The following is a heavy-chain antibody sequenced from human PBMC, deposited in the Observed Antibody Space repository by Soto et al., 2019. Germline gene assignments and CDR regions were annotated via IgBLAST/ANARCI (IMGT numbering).Heavy chain of an antibody. Sequence: PGGSLRLSCAASGFTFDDYTMHWVRQAPGKGLEWVSLISWDGGSTYYADSVKGRFTISRDNSKNSLYLQMNSLRTEDTALYYCAKDMGYSYGYDYYGMDVWGQGTTVTVSS. D-gene: IGHD5-18*01. CDR1: GFTFDDYT. V-gene: IGHV3-43*01. CDR3: AKDMGYSYGYDYYGMDV. J-gene: IGHJ6*02. CDR2: ISWDGGST.